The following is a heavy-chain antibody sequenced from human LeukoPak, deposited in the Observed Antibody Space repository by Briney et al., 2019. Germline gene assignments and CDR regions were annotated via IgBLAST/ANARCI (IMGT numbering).Heavy chain of an antibody. V-gene: IGHV3-23*01. D-gene: IGHD3-16*02. J-gene: IGHJ5*02. CDR3: ARTLSHYDYVWGSYRYNWFDP. CDR2: ISGSGGST. CDR1: GFTFSSYA. Sequence: GGSLRLSCAASGFTFSSYAMSWVRQAPGKGLEWVSAISGSGGSTYYADSVKGRFTISRDNSKNTLYLQMNSLRADDTAVYYCARTLSHYDYVWGSYRYNWFDPWGQGTLVTVSS.